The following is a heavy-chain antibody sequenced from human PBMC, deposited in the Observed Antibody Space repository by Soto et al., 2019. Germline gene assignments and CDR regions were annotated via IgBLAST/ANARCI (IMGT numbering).Heavy chain of an antibody. D-gene: IGHD4-17*01. CDR1: GGTFSSYA. V-gene: IGHV1-69*01. Sequence: QVQLVQSGAEVKKPGSSVKVSCKASGGTFSSYAISWVRQAPGQGLEWMGGIIPIFGTANYAQKFQGRVTITADESRSTAYMELSSMRSEDTAVYYCARGVSTTVTTDWYFDLWGRGNLVTVSS. CDR3: ARGVSTTVTTDWYFDL. J-gene: IGHJ2*01. CDR2: IIPIFGTA.